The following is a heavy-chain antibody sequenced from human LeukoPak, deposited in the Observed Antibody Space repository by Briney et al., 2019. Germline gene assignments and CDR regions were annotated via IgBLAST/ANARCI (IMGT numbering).Heavy chain of an antibody. CDR3: ARARYYYDSSGSPNDY. Sequence: ASVKVSCKAPGYTFTGYYMHWVRQAPGQGLEWMGWINPNSGGTNYAQKFQGRVTMTRDTSISTAYMELSRLRSDDTAVYYCARARYYYDSSGSPNDYWGQGTLVTVSS. V-gene: IGHV1-2*02. CDR1: GYTFTGYY. D-gene: IGHD3-22*01. CDR2: INPNSGGT. J-gene: IGHJ4*02.